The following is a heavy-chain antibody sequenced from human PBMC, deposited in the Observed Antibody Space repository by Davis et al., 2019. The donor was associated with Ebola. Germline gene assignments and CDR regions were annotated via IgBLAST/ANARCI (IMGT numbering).Heavy chain of an antibody. Sequence: GESLKISCAASGFAVSSNFMSWVRQAPGKGLEWVAVISYDGSNKYYADSVKGRFTISRDNSKNTLDLQMNSLRAEDTAVYYCAKDRRGYNQPLDFWGQGTLVIVSS. CDR3: AKDRRGYNQPLDF. V-gene: IGHV3-30*18. CDR1: GFAVSSNF. J-gene: IGHJ4*02. CDR2: ISYDGSNK. D-gene: IGHD5-18*01.